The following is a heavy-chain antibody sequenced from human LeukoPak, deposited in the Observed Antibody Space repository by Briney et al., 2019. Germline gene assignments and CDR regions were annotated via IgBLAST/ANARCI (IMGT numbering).Heavy chain of an antibody. V-gene: IGHV1-18*01. CDR1: GYTFSSYG. CDR2: ISGYDGNT. J-gene: IGHJ6*02. CDR3: AGDDWGSGGMDV. D-gene: IGHD3-9*01. Sequence: ASVKVSCKASGYTFSSYGINWVRQAPGQGLEWMGWISGYDGNTKYAQNLQGRVTMTTDTSTSTAYMELRSLRSDDTAVYYCAGDDWGSGGMDVWGQGTTVTVSS.